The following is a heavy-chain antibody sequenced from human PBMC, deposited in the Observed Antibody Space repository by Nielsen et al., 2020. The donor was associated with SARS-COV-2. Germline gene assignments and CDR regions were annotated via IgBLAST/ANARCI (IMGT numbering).Heavy chain of an antibody. D-gene: IGHD3-9*01. CDR1: GGSISSYY. Sequence: GSLRLSCTVSGGSISSYYWSWIRQPPGKGLVWIGYIYYSGSTNYNPSLKSRVTISLDTPKNQFSLKLSSVTAADTAVYYCARGRYRLAYWGQGTLVTVSS. CDR2: IYYSGST. V-gene: IGHV4-59*12. CDR3: ARGRYRLAY. J-gene: IGHJ4*02.